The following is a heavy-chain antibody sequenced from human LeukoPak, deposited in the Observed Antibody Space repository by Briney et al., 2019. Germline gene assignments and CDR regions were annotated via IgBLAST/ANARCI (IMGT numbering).Heavy chain of an antibody. CDR2: IYYSGST. V-gene: IGHV4-31*03. CDR3: ARDQRRGHYGSGSYGLAWFDP. J-gene: IGHJ5*02. D-gene: IGHD3-10*01. CDR1: GGSISSGGYY. Sequence: SETLSLTCTVSGGSISSGGYYWSWIRQHPGKGLEWIGYIYYSGSTYYNPSLKSRVTISVDTSKNQFSLELSSVTAADTAVYYCARDQRRGHYGSGSYGLAWFDPWGQGTLVTVSS.